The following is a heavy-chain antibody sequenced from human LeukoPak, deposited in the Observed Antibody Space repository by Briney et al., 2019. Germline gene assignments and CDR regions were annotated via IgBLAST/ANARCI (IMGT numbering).Heavy chain of an antibody. D-gene: IGHD6-19*01. CDR1: GFIFHDYA. V-gene: IGHV3-9*01. CDR3: AKAREGSGWYEAFDY. J-gene: IGHJ4*02. CDR2: INWNSGGI. Sequence: GRSLRLSCAASGFIFHDYAMHWVRRAPGKGLEWVSGINWNSGGIVYADSVKGRFTISRNNAKNSLYLQMNSLRAEDTALYYCAKAREGSGWYEAFDYWGQGTLVTVSS.